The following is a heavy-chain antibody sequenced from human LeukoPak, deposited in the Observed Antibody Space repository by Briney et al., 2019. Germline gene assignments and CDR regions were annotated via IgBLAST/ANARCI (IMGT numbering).Heavy chain of an antibody. CDR2: IPYDGNNQ. D-gene: IGHD2-15*01. CDR1: GFTFSSSP. V-gene: IGHV3-30-3*01. CDR3: ARHLTSGLSD. J-gene: IGHJ4*02. Sequence: GGSLRLSCAASGFTFSSSPMHWVRQAPGKGLEWVAVIPYDGNNQYHADSVKGRFTISRDNSENTLYLQMNSLRTEDTAIYYCARHLTSGLSDWGQGTLVIVSS.